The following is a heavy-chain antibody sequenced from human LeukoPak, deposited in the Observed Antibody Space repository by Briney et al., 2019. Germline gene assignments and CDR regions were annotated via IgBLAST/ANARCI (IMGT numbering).Heavy chain of an antibody. CDR3: ARHNGRLGYWFDP. CDR2: IYPGDSDT. D-gene: IGHD2-8*01. J-gene: IGHJ5*02. Sequence: GGSLQISCQGSGSPFTSYWIGWVRQLPGKGLEWMGIIYPGDSDTRYSTSFQGQVTISADKSISTAYLQWSSLKASDTAMYYCARHNGRLGYWFDPWGQGTLVTVSS. V-gene: IGHV5-51*01. CDR1: GSPFTSYW.